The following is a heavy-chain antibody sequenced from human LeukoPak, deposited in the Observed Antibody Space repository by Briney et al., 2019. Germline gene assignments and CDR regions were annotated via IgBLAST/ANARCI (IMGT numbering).Heavy chain of an antibody. J-gene: IGHJ4*02. Sequence: SETLSLTCAVYGRSFSGYYWSWIRQPPGKGLEWIGEINHSGSTNYNPSLKSRVTISVDTSKNQFSLKLSSVTAADTAVYYCARVLHDSSGYLYDYWGQGTLVTVSS. CDR1: GRSFSGYY. D-gene: IGHD3-22*01. V-gene: IGHV4-34*01. CDR2: INHSGST. CDR3: ARVLHDSSGYLYDY.